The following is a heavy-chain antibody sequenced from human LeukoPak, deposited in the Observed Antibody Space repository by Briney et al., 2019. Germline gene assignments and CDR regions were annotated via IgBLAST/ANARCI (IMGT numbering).Heavy chain of an antibody. D-gene: IGHD2-2*02. CDR3: ARDRPPRYCSSTSCYTGSFDY. Sequence: GRSLRLSCAASGFTFSSYAMHWVRQAPGKGLEWVAVISYDGSNKYYADSVKGRFTISRDNSKNTLYLQMNSLRAEDTAVYYCARDRPPRYCSSTSCYTGSFDYWGQGTLVTVSS. J-gene: IGHJ4*02. CDR1: GFTFSSYA. CDR2: ISYDGSNK. V-gene: IGHV3-30*01.